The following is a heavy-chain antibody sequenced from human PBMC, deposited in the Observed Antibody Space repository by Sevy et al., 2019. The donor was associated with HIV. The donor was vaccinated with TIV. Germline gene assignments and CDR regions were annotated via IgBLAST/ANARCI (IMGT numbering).Heavy chain of an antibody. V-gene: IGHV3-53*01. J-gene: IGHJ6*02. Sequence: GGSLRLSCAVSGFTVSDNYMNWVRQAPGKGLEWVSIIYIAGRTYYADSVRGRFTISRAKAKNTLYLQMNSLRVEDTAVYYCVREDLVLGEDNYYGMDVWGQGTTVTVSS. D-gene: IGHD3-16*01. CDR1: GFTVSDNY. CDR2: IYIAGRT. CDR3: VREDLVLGEDNYYGMDV.